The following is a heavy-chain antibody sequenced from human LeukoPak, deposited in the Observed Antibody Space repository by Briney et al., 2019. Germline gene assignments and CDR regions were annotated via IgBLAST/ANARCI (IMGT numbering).Heavy chain of an antibody. Sequence: GGSLRLSCAASGFTFSSYGMHWVRQAPGKGLEWVAVISYDGSNKYYADSVKGRFTISRDNSKNTLYLQMNSLRAEDTAVYYCAKDYDFWSGPGDYFDYWGQGTLVTVSS. CDR1: GFTFSSYG. CDR3: AKDYDFWSGPGDYFDY. CDR2: ISYDGSNK. J-gene: IGHJ4*02. D-gene: IGHD3-3*01. V-gene: IGHV3-30*18.